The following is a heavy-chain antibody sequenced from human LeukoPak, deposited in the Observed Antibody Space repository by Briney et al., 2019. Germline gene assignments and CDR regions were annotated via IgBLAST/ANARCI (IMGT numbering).Heavy chain of an antibody. CDR1: GGSISSGDYY. V-gene: IGHV4-30-4*08. CDR2: IYYSGST. CDR3: ARVYDSSGYYYNYYFDY. Sequence: PSETLYLTCTVSGGSISSGDYYWSWIRQPPGKGLEWIGYIYYSGSTYYNPSLKSRVTISVDTSKNQFSLKLSSVTAADTAVYYCARVYDSSGYYYNYYFDYWGQGTLVTVSS. D-gene: IGHD3-22*01. J-gene: IGHJ4*02.